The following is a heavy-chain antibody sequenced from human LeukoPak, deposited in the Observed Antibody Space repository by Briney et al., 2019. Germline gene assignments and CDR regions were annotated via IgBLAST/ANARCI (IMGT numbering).Heavy chain of an antibody. CDR3: ARPRLRLGELSSEYNWFDP. V-gene: IGHV1-18*01. Sequence: ASVKVSCKASGYTFTSYGISWVRQAPGQGLEWMGWISAYNGNTNYAQKLQGRVTMTTDTSTSTAYMELRSLRSDDTAVYYCARPRLRLGELSSEYNWFDPWGQGTLVTVSS. CDR2: ISAYNGNT. J-gene: IGHJ5*02. CDR1: GYTFTSYG. D-gene: IGHD3-16*02.